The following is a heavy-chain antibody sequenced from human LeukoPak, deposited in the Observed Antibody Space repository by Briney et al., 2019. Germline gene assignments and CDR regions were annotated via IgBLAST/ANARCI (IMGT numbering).Heavy chain of an antibody. CDR2: ISSSSSYI. V-gene: IGHV3-21*06. CDR3: ARDPYSGNYGAYYYYYMDV. J-gene: IGHJ6*03. CDR1: GFTFSSYS. D-gene: IGHD1-26*01. Sequence: GGSLRLSRAASGFTFSSYSMNWVRQAPGKGLEWVSSISSSSSYIYYADSVKGRFTISRDNAKNSLYLQMDSLRVEDTAVYYCARDPYSGNYGAYYYYYMDVWGKGTTVTISS.